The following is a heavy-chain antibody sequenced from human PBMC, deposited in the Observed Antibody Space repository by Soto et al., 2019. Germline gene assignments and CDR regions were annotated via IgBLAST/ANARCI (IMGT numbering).Heavy chain of an antibody. D-gene: IGHD4-17*01. J-gene: IGHJ6*02. CDR1: GYTFTSYA. Sequence: ASVKVSCKASGYTFTSYAMHWVRQAPGQGLEWMGWINPNSGGTNYAQKFQGWVTMTRDTSISTAYMELSRLRSDDTAVYYCAREATVTTYYYYGMDVWGQGTTVTVSS. CDR3: AREATVTTYYYYGMDV. V-gene: IGHV1-2*04. CDR2: INPNSGGT.